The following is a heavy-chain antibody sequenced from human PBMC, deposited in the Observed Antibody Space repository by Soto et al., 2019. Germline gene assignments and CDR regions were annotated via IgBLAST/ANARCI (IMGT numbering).Heavy chain of an antibody. Sequence: SVKVSCKASGYSFGYTFSNYGISWVRQAPGQGPEWMGWISGYNGNTNYAQKFQGRVTMTTDTSTSTAYMELRGLRSDDTAVYYCARDNYERSGYFDYWGQGPLVTVSS. CDR1: GYSFGYTFSNYG. CDR3: ARDNYERSGYFDY. V-gene: IGHV1-18*01. J-gene: IGHJ4*02. D-gene: IGHD3-22*01. CDR2: ISGYNGNT.